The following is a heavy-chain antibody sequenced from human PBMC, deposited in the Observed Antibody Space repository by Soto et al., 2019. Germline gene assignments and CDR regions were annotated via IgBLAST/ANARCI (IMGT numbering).Heavy chain of an antibody. CDR3: AREAIAVLNWFDP. J-gene: IGHJ5*02. Sequence: EVQLVESGGGLVQPGGSLRLSCAASGFAFSSYSMNWVRQAPGKRLEWVSYISSSSSTIYYADSVKGRFTISRDNAKNSLYLQMNSLRDEDTAVYYCAREAIAVLNWFDPWGQGTLVTVSS. CDR2: ISSSSSTI. CDR1: GFAFSSYS. D-gene: IGHD6-19*01. V-gene: IGHV3-48*02.